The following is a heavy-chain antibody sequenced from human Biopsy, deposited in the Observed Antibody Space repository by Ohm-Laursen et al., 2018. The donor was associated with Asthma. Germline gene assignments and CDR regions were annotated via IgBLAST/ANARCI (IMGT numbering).Heavy chain of an antibody. V-gene: IGHV4-34*01. CDR1: PGSFSGLF. CDR3: ARGPELDV. Sequence: SETLSLTCDVYPGSFSGLFWTWIRQSPGKGLEWIGETNEGGVTNNNPSLKSRVIISIDTYWNRVSLKLTSVTAADTAVYYCARGPELDVWGQGTTVTVSS. J-gene: IGHJ6*02. CDR2: TNEGGVT.